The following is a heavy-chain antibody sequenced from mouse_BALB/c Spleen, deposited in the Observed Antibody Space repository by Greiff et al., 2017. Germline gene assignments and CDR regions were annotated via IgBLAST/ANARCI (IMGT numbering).Heavy chain of an antibody. V-gene: IGHV2-2*02. CDR1: GFSLTSYG. CDR3: ARSGEAGRPFDD. Sequence: QVQLQQSGPGLVQPSQSLSITCTVSGFSLTSYGVHWVRQSPGKGLEWLGVIWSGGSTDYNAAFISRLSISKDNSKSQVFFKMNSLQANDTAIYYCARSGEAGRPFDDWGQGTTLTVSS. CDR2: IWSGGST. J-gene: IGHJ2*01.